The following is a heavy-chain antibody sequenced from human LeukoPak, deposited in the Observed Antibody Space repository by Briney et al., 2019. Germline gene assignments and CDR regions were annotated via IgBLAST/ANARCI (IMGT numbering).Heavy chain of an antibody. Sequence: GASVKVSCKASGYTFTAYYMHWVRQAPGQGLEWMGWINPNSGDTNYARKFQGRVTMTRDTSMSTAYMELSRLKSDDTAVYFCARDPLWSGPSGEPPPAAPFDYWGQGTLVTVSS. CDR2: INPNSGDT. CDR1: GYTFTAYY. D-gene: IGHD3-3*01. CDR3: ARDPLWSGPSGEPPPAAPFDY. V-gene: IGHV1-2*02. J-gene: IGHJ4*02.